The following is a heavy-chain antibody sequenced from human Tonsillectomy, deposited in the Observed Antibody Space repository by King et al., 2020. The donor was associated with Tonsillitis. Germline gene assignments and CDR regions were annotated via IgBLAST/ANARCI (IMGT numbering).Heavy chain of an antibody. D-gene: IGHD6-19*01. CDR2: ISGSGGST. CDR3: AKPPHSYSSGWYGGVFDY. V-gene: IGHV3-23*04. CDR1: GFTFSSYA. Sequence: VQLVESGGGLVQPGGSLRLSCAASGFTFSSYAMSWVRQAPGKGLEWVSAISGSGGSTYYADSVKGRFTISRDNSKNTLYLQMNSLRGEDTAVYYCAKPPHSYSSGWYGGVFDYWGQGTLVTVSS. J-gene: IGHJ4*02.